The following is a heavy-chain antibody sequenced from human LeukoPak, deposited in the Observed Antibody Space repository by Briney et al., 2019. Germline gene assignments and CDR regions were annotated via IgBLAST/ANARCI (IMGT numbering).Heavy chain of an antibody. D-gene: IGHD3-10*01. CDR2: IYTSGST. V-gene: IGHV4-59*01. CDR1: AGSITSYY. Sequence: SQTLSLTCTVSAGSITSYYWSWIRHPPGKGRGWIGSIYTSGSTNNNPSLKSRVTISLDTSTNTFSLKLSSLTAADTAVYYCARVMRGVIISSDNRFEPCGQGTLVTVSS. J-gene: IGHJ5*02. CDR3: ARVMRGVIISSDNRFEP.